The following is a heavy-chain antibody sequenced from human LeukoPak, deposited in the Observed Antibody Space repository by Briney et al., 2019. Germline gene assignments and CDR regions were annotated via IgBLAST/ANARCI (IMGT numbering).Heavy chain of an antibody. CDR3: AKDVVPDSGWGLDY. J-gene: IGHJ4*02. Sequence: GGSLRLSCAASGFTFSSYSMNWVRQGPGKGLEWVSSIYPRGDSTFYADSVKGRFTISRDNSKNTLYLQMSSLRTEDTAIYYCAKDVVPDSGWGLDYWGQGTLVTVSS. V-gene: IGHV3-23*01. D-gene: IGHD6-19*01. CDR1: GFTFSSYS. CDR2: IYPRGDST.